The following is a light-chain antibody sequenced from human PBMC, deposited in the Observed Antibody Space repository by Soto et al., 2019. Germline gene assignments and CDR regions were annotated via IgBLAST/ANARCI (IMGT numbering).Light chain of an antibody. V-gene: IGKV3-11*01. CDR1: QSVSSY. J-gene: IGKJ4*01. CDR2: DAS. Sequence: EIVLTQSPATLSLSPGERATLSSRASQSVSSYLAWYQQKPGQAPRLLIYDASNRATGIPVRFSGSGSGTDFTLTISSLEPEDFAVYYCQQRGNWPLTFGGGTKVEIK. CDR3: QQRGNWPLT.